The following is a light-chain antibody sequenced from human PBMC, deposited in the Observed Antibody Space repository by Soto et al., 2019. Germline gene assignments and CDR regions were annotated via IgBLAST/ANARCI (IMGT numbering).Light chain of an antibody. Sequence: DIQMTQSPSTLSASVGDRATTTCRASQTINSWLAWYQQKPGKAPKLLIYKASYLQSWVPSTFSGSGSGTEFTLTISSLQPDDFATYYCQQYKSYSSWTFGQGTKV. CDR3: QQYKSYSSWT. V-gene: IGKV1-5*03. J-gene: IGKJ1*01. CDR1: QTINSW. CDR2: KAS.